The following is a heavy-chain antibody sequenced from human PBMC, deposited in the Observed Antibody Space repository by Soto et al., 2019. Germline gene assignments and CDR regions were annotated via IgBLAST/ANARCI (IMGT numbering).Heavy chain of an antibody. D-gene: IGHD2-2*01. CDR3: ARDAYIVVVPAASYSSSSLSYFDY. Sequence: GGSLRLSCAASGFTFSSYAMHWVRQAPGKGLEWVAVISYDGSNKYYADSVKGRFTISRDNSKNTLYLQMNSLRAEDTAVYYCARDAYIVVVPAASYSSSSLSYFDYWGQGTLVTVSS. CDR1: GFTFSSYA. V-gene: IGHV3-30-3*01. J-gene: IGHJ4*02. CDR2: ISYDGSNK.